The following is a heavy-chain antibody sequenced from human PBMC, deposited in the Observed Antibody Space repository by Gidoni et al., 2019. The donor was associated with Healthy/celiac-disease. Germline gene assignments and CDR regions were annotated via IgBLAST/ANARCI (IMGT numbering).Heavy chain of an antibody. CDR1: VGSFRGYY. Sequence: QVQLQQWGAGLLKPSETLSLTCAVSVGSFRGYYWSWIRQPPGKGLEWIGEINHSGSTNYNPSLKSRVTISVDTSKNQFSLKLSSVTAADTAVYYCARGRGTRITMVRGVPIGNNWFDPWGQGTLVTVSS. J-gene: IGHJ5*02. CDR3: ARGRGTRITMVRGVPIGNNWFDP. D-gene: IGHD3-10*01. CDR2: INHSGST. V-gene: IGHV4-34*01.